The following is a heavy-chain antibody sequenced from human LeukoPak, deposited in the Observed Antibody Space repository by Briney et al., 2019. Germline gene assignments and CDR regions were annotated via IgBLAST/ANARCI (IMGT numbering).Heavy chain of an antibody. CDR2: IYYSGST. Sequence: PSETLSLICTVSGGSISSHYWSWIRQPPGKGLEWIGYIYYSGSTNYNPSLKSRVTISVDTSKNQFSLKLSSVTAADTAVYYCARGHCSSTSCSRNWFDPWGQGTLVTVSS. CDR1: GGSISSHY. CDR3: ARGHCSSTSCSRNWFDP. V-gene: IGHV4-59*11. D-gene: IGHD2-2*01. J-gene: IGHJ5*02.